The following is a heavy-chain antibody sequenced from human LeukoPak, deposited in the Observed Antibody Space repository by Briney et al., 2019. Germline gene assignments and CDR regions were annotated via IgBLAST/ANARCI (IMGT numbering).Heavy chain of an antibody. J-gene: IGHJ4*02. Sequence: SETLSLTCAVSGGSISSSNWWSWVRQPPGKGLEWIWEIYHSGSTYYNPSLKSRVTISVDTSKNQFSLKLSSVTAADTAVYYCARGRGVTFDYWGQGTLVTVSS. CDR2: IYHSGST. D-gene: IGHD2-21*02. CDR3: ARGRGVTFDY. V-gene: IGHV4-4*02. CDR1: GGSISSSNW.